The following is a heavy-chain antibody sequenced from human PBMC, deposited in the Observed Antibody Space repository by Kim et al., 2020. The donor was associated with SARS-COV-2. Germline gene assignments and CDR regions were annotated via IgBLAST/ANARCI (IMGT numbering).Heavy chain of an antibody. D-gene: IGHD3-3*01. V-gene: IGHV4-59*09. J-gene: IGHJ4*03. Sequence: KSRVTISVDTSKNQFSRKLSSVTAADTAVYYCARGRRGYDVWTGYNDNFDIWGQGTLVTVSS. CDR3: ARGRRGYDVWTGYNDNFDI.